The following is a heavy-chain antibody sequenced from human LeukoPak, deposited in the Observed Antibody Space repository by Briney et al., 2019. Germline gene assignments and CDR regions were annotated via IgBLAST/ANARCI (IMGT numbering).Heavy chain of an antibody. D-gene: IGHD3-22*01. CDR3: ARRYYYDSSGYYYYPYFDY. V-gene: IGHV1-18*01. Sequence: ASVKVSCKASGYTFTSYGISWVQQAPGQGLEWMGWISAYNGNTNYAQKLQGRVTMTTDTSTSTAYMELRSLRSDDTAVYYCARRYYYDSSGYYYYPYFDYWGQGTLVTVSS. CDR1: GYTFTSYG. CDR2: ISAYNGNT. J-gene: IGHJ4*02.